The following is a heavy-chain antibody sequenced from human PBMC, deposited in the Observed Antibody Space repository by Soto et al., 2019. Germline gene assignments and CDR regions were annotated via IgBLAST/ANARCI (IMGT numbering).Heavy chain of an antibody. CDR2: VYYTGST. CDR3: ARSVAVPGAHIDY. CDR1: GGSISGSY. J-gene: IGHJ4*02. V-gene: IGHV4-59*01. Sequence: LSLTFIFSGGSISGSYWSWIRQSPGKGLEWLGYVYYTGSTNYSPSLRSRVSISVDTSKNEFSLRLSSVTAADTAVYFCARSVAVPGAHIDYWGQGTQVTVSS. D-gene: IGHD6-19*01.